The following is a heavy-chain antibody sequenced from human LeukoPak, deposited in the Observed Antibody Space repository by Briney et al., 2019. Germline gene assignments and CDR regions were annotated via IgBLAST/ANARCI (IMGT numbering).Heavy chain of an antibody. CDR1: GTTFSRYW. Sequence: GGSLRLSCVDSGTTFSRYWMSWVRQAPGKGLEWVANIKQDGGEKYYVDSVKGRFTISRDNAKNSLYLQMNSLRVEDTAVYYCARDGRPLDYWGQGTLVTVSS. CDR2: IKQDGGEK. J-gene: IGHJ4*02. V-gene: IGHV3-7*03. CDR3: ARDGRPLDY.